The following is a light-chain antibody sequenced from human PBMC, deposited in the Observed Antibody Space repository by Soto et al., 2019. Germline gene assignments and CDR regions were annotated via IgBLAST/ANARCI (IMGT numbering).Light chain of an antibody. CDR2: GAS. Sequence: EIVMTQSPVTLSLSPGERATLSCRASEDIGNNLAWYQQKPGQPPRLLIFGASTRATNIASRFGGTGSGTEFTLTITSLQSGDFATYSCHQYKDWPLTVGGGTKVEI. CDR1: EDIGNN. V-gene: IGKV3-15*01. CDR3: HQYKDWPLT. J-gene: IGKJ4*01.